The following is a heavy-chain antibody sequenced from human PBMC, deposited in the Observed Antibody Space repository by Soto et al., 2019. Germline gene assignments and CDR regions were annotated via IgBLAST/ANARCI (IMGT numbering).Heavy chain of an antibody. V-gene: IGHV4-4*02. Sequence: SETLSLTCAVSGGSISSSNWWSWVRQPPGKGLEWIGEIYHSGSTNYNPSLKSRVTISVDTSKNQFSLKLSSVTAADTAVYYCARAYSSSWPFDYWGQGTLVTVSS. D-gene: IGHD6-13*01. CDR2: IYHSGST. CDR1: GGSISSSNW. CDR3: ARAYSSSWPFDY. J-gene: IGHJ4*02.